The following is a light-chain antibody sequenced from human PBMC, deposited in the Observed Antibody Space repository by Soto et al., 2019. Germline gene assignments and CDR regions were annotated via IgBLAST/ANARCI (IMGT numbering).Light chain of an antibody. CDR2: GAS. CDR1: QSVISS. CDR3: QQYNNWPRT. J-gene: IGKJ1*01. V-gene: IGKV3-15*01. Sequence: EIVVTQSPALVSLSPGERVTLSCMASQSVISSLAWYQQKLGQAPRLLIYGASTRATGIPARFSGSGSGTEFTLTISSLQSEDFAVYYCQQYNNWPRTFGQGTKVDIK.